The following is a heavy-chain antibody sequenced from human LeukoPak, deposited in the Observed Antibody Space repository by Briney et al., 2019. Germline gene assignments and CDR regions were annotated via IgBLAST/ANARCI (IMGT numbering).Heavy chain of an antibody. Sequence: ASVKVSCKASGYTFTSYGISWVRQAPGQGLEWMGWVSAYNGNTNYAQKLQGRVTMTTDTSTSTAYMELRSLRSDDTAVYYCARGLQSYYYDSSGYMGIRTEGLNWFDPWGQGTLVTVSS. CDR3: ARGLQSYYYDSSGYMGIRTEGLNWFDP. V-gene: IGHV1-18*01. J-gene: IGHJ5*02. D-gene: IGHD3-22*01. CDR2: VSAYNGNT. CDR1: GYTFTSYG.